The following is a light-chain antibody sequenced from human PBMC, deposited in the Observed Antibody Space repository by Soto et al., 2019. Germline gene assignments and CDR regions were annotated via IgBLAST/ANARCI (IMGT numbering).Light chain of an antibody. V-gene: IGLV3-1*01. CDR2: QDR. CDR1: KLGDKY. Sequence: SYELTQPPSVSVSPGQTASITCSGDKLGDKYASWYQQKPGQSPVVIIYQDRKRPSGIPERFSGSNSGNTATLTISGTQPMDEADYYCQAWDTTTAVFGAGTKVTVL. CDR3: QAWDTTTAV. J-gene: IGLJ1*01.